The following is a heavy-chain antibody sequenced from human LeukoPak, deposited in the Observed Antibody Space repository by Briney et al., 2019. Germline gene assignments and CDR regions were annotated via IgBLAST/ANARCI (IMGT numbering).Heavy chain of an antibody. CDR3: AKDRIYYYDSSGYYYGVCDY. J-gene: IGHJ4*02. D-gene: IGHD3-22*01. V-gene: IGHV3-23*01. CDR1: GFTFSSYA. CDR2: ISGSGGST. Sequence: GGSLRLSCAASGFTFSSYAMSWVRQAPGKGLEWVSAISGSGGSTYYADSVKGRFTISRDNSKNTLYLQMNSLRAEDTAVYYCAKDRIYYYDSSGYYYGVCDYWGQGTLVTVSS.